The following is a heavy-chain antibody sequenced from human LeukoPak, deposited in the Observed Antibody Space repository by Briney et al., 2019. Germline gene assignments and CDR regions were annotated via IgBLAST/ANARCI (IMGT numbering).Heavy chain of an antibody. CDR1: GGSFSGYY. D-gene: IGHD6-19*01. V-gene: IGHV4-34*01. Sequence: SETLSLTCAVYGGSFSGYYWSWIRQPPGKGLEWIGEINHSGSTNYNPSLKSRVTISVETSKNQFSLKLSSVTAADTAVYYCARAADSSGWYIGLYYFDYWGQGTLVTVSS. CDR3: ARAADSSGWYIGLYYFDY. CDR2: INHSGST. J-gene: IGHJ4*02.